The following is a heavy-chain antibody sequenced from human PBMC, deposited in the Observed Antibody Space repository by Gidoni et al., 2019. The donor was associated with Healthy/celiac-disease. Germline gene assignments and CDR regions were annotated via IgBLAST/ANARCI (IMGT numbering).Heavy chain of an antibody. J-gene: IGHJ4*02. D-gene: IGHD1-26*01. CDR1: GGSISSSSYY. Sequence: QLQLQESGPGLVKPSETLSLTCTVSGGSISSSSYYWGWIRQPPGKGLEWIGSIYYSGSTYYNPSLKSRVTISVDTSKNQFSLKLSSVTAADTAVYYCARLRWELLLVYFDYWGQGTLVTVSS. CDR3: ARLRWELLLVYFDY. CDR2: IYYSGST. V-gene: IGHV4-39*01.